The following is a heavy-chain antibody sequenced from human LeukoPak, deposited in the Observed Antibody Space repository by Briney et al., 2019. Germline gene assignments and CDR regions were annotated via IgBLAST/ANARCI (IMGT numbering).Heavy chain of an antibody. D-gene: IGHD3-10*01. CDR1: GFTFTDFY. CDR2: ISRSSTDT. Sequence: GGSLRLSCAASGFTFTDFYMSWIRQAPGKGLEWLSDISRSSTDTNYADSVKGRFTVSRDNSKNTLDLQMSSLRAEDTAVYYCAREQYGSDDALDIWGQGTLVTVSS. V-gene: IGHV3-11*06. CDR3: AREQYGSDDALDI. J-gene: IGHJ3*02.